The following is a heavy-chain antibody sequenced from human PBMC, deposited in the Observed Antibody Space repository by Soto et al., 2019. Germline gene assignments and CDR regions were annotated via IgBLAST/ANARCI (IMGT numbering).Heavy chain of an antibody. CDR1: GDSISTGGYS. CDR2: IYDSGST. D-gene: IGHD6-6*01. Sequence: SDTLSLTCAVSGDSISTGGYSWTSIRQPPGKALEWIGNIYDSGSTSYNPSLKSRVTRSVDRPKNQFSLKLTSVTAADTAVYFCARGGSSYYVYGMDVWGQGTTVTV. J-gene: IGHJ6*02. CDR3: ARGGSSYYVYGMDV. V-gene: IGHV4-30-2*01.